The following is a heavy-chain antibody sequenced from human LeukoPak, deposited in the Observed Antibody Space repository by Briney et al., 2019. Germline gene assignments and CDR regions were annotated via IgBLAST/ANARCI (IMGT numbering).Heavy chain of an antibody. D-gene: IGHD1-14*01. Sequence: QPGRSLRLSCAASGFTFSSYWMHWVRQVPGKGLVWVARINPGGSSITYADSVKGRFTISRDNAKNTLYLQMDSLRAEDTGVYYRARSNQADDYWGQGALVTVSS. CDR1: GFTFSSYW. CDR2: INPGGSSI. J-gene: IGHJ4*02. V-gene: IGHV3-74*01. CDR3: ARSNQADDY.